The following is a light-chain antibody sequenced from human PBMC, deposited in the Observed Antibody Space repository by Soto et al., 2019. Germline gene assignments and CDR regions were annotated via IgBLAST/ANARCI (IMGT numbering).Light chain of an antibody. J-gene: IGLJ2*01. CDR1: SGDVGGYNY. CDR3: CSYAGTYNLI. Sequence: QSALTQPRSVSGSPGQSVTISCTGSSGDVGGYNYVSWYQQYPGKVPKIVIYDVTKRPSGVPDRFSASKSGNTASLTISGPQAEDEADYYCCSYAGTYNLIFGGGTKLTVL. V-gene: IGLV2-11*01. CDR2: DVT.